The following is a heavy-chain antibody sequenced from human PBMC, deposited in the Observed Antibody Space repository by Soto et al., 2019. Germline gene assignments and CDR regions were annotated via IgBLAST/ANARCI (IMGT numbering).Heavy chain of an antibody. CDR1: GYNFISYW. J-gene: IGHJ4*02. CDR3: ASQAYFGSGTYYSDY. CDR2: IYPGDSDA. Sequence: AGESLKISCKASGYNFISYWIAWVRQMPGKGLEWMGIIYPGDSDATYSPSLEGQVTFSVDKSITTAYLQWISLKASDTAMYYCASQAYFGSGTYYSDYWGQRTQVTVSS. D-gene: IGHD3-10*01. V-gene: IGHV5-51*01.